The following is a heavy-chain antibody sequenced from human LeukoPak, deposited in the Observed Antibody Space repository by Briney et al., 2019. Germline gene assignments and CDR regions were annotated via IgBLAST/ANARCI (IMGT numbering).Heavy chain of an antibody. CDR3: AKLQQWLALFDY. J-gene: IGHJ4*02. V-gene: IGHV4-39*01. D-gene: IGHD6-19*01. Sequence: ASETLPLTCTVSGGSISSSSYYWGWIRQPPGKGLEWIGSIYYSGSTYYNPSLKSRVTISVDTSKNQFSLKLSSVTAADTAVYYCAKLQQWLALFDYWGQGTLVTVSS. CDR2: IYYSGST. CDR1: GGSISSSSYY.